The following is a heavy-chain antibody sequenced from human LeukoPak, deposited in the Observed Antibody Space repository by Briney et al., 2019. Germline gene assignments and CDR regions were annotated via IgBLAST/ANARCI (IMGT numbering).Heavy chain of an antibody. CDR3: ARVGGSGSLRDYFDY. CDR1: AVSISSSSYD. CDR2: MYYSGST. J-gene: IGHJ4*02. V-gene: IGHV4-39*01. Sequence: SETLSLTCTVSAVSISSSSYDWGWIRQPPGKGLEWIGSMYYSGSTYYNPSLKSRVTISVDTSKNQCSLKLSSVAAADTAVYYCARVGGSGSLRDYFDYWGQGTLVTVSS. D-gene: IGHD3-10*01.